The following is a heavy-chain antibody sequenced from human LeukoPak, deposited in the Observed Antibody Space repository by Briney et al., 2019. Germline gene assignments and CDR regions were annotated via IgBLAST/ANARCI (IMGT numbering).Heavy chain of an antibody. V-gene: IGHV4-59*01. CDR3: ARETGSYGIDY. Sequence: SETLSLTCTVSGGSISSYYWSWIRQPPGKGLEWIGYIYYSGSTNHNPSLKSRVTISVDTSKNQFSLKLSSVTAADTAVYYCARETGSYGIDYWGQGTLVTVSS. D-gene: IGHD5-18*01. CDR2: IYYSGST. J-gene: IGHJ4*02. CDR1: GGSISSYY.